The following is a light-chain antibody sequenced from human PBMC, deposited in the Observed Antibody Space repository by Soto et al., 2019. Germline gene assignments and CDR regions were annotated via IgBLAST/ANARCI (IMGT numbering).Light chain of an antibody. CDR2: DTK. CDR3: LLFYSGVRV. Sequence: QAVVTQEPSLTVSPGGTVTLTCGSSTGAVTSGHYPYWFQQKPGQAPRTFIYDTKNKHSWTPARFSGSLLGDKAALTLSGAQPEDEAEYYCLLFYSGVRVFGTGTKVTGL. CDR1: TGAVTSGHY. J-gene: IGLJ1*01. V-gene: IGLV7-46*01.